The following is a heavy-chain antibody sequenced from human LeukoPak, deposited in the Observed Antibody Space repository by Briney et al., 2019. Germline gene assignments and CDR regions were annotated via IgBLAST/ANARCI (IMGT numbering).Heavy chain of an antibody. CDR2: IRYDGSNK. J-gene: IGHJ6*03. CDR1: GFTLSSYG. D-gene: IGHD3-3*01. Sequence: GGSLRLSCAASGFTLSSYGMHWVRQAPGKGLEWVAFIRYDGSNKYYADSVKGRFTISRDNSKSTLYLQMNSLRAEDTAVYYCAKPRDYDFWSGYYKGGPDYYYYMDVWGKGTTVTVSS. V-gene: IGHV3-30*02. CDR3: AKPRDYDFWSGYYKGGPDYYYYMDV.